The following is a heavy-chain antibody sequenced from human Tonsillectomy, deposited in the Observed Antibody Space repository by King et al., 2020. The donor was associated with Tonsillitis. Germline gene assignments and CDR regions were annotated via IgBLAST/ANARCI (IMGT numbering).Heavy chain of an antibody. D-gene: IGHD6-19*01. CDR2: INLNSGGT. CDR3: AREGSRGWSWGWFDP. V-gene: IGHV1-2*02. Sequence: QLVQSGTEVKKPGASVKVSCKASGYTFTDYYIHWVRQAPGQGLQWMGWINLNSGGTNYAQKFQGRVTMTRDTSISTAYMELSSLRYDDTAVYSCAREGSRGWSWGWFDPWGQGTLVTVSS. CDR1: GYTFTDYY. J-gene: IGHJ5*02.